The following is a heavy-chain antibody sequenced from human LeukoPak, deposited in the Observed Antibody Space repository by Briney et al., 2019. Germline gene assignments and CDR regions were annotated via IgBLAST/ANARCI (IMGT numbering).Heavy chain of an antibody. CDR3: ARVGPSAYYDSSGYLL. D-gene: IGHD3-22*01. CDR1: GGSISSSGYY. Sequence: PSETLSLTCTVSGGSISSSGYYWGWIRQPPGKGLEWIGNIYYVGSTYYNPSLNSRVTISVDTSKNQFSLKLSSVTTADTAVYYCARVGPSAYYDSSGYLLWGQGTLVTVSS. V-gene: IGHV4-39*07. CDR2: IYYVGST. J-gene: IGHJ4*02.